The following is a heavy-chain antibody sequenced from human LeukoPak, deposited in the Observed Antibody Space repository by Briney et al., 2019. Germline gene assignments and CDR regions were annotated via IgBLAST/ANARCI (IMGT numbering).Heavy chain of an antibody. J-gene: IGHJ6*02. CDR3: AKVIVVVPAAYGMDV. D-gene: IGHD2-2*01. CDR1: GFTFSSYA. Sequence: GGSLRLSCAASGFTFSSYAMSWVRQAPGKGLEWVSAISGSGASTYYADSVKGRFTISRDNSKNTLYLQMNSLRAEDTAVYYCAKVIVVVPAAYGMDVWGQGTTVTVSS. V-gene: IGHV3-23*01. CDR2: ISGSGAST.